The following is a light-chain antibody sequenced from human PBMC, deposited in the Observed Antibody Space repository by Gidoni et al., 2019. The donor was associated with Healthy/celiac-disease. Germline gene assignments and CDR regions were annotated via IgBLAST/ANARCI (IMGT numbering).Light chain of an antibody. J-gene: IGKJ2*01. V-gene: IGKV1-9*01. Sequence: DIQLTQSPSFLSASVGDRVTITCRASQGISSYLAWYQQKPGKDPKLLIYAASTLQSGVPSRFSGSGSGTEFTLTISSLQPEDFATYYCQQLNSYPYTFGQGTKLDIK. CDR3: QQLNSYPYT. CDR2: AAS. CDR1: QGISSY.